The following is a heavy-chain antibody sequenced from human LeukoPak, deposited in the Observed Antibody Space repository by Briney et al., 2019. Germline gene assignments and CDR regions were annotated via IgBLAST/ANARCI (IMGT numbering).Heavy chain of an antibody. J-gene: IGHJ5*02. CDR2: INPSGGST. CDR3: ARAPMVRGVIVWFDP. V-gene: IGHV1-46*01. D-gene: IGHD3-10*01. Sequence: GASVKVSCKASGYTFTSYYMHWVRQAPGQGLEWMGIINPSGGSTSYAQKFQGGVTMTTDTSTSTAYMELRSLRSDDTAVYYCARAPMVRGVIVWFDPWGQGTLVTVSS. CDR1: GYTFTSYY.